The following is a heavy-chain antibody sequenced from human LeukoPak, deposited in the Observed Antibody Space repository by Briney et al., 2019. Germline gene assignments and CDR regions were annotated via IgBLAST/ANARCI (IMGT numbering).Heavy chain of an antibody. CDR2: ISWNGVTT. J-gene: IGHJ4*02. CDR1: TFTFDDYT. V-gene: IGHV3-43*01. Sequence: PGGSLRLSCAASTFTFDDYTMHWVRQAPGKGLEWVSLISWNGVTTYYADSVKGRFTISRDNSKNSLYLQMNSLRTEDTALYYCAKERGSSGYFDYWGQGTLVTVSS. CDR3: AKERGSSGYFDY. D-gene: IGHD6-6*01.